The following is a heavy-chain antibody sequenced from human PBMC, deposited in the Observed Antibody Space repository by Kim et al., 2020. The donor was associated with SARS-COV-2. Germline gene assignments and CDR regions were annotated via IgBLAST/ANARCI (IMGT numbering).Heavy chain of an antibody. D-gene: IGHD1-26*01. CDR3: TTYSASYLGGRGFPGV. Sequence: GGSLRLSCAASGFTFNYAWMNWVRQAPGKGLEWVGRIKSTTDGGTTDYAAPVEGRFTISRDDSKNTLYLQMNGLKTEDTALYYCTTYSASYLGGRGFPGVGGQGTLVTVSS. J-gene: IGHJ4*02. CDR2: IKSTTDGGTT. CDR1: GFTFNYAW. V-gene: IGHV3-15*01.